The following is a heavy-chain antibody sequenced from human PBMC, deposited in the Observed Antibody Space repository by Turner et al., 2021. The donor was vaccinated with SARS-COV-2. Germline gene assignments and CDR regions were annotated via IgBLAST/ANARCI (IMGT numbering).Heavy chain of an antibody. CDR2: IYYSGST. V-gene: IGHV4-39*01. CDR3: ARRWEVAAAAYLARFDP. Sequence: HPQLQASGSGLYKPSDTLCRTCTVSGGSISSSSCSWGWIRAPPGKGLEWFGSIYYSGSTYYNPSLKSRVTISVDTTKNQYSLKLTSVTAADAAVYFCARRWEVAAAAYLARFDPWGQGTLVTVSS. CDR1: GGSISSSSCS. D-gene: IGHD6-13*01. J-gene: IGHJ5*02.